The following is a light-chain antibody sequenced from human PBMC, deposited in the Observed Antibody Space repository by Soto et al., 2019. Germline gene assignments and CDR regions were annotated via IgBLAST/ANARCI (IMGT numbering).Light chain of an antibody. V-gene: IGLV2-14*01. Sequence: QSALTQPASVSGSPGQSITISCTGTSSDVGGYNYVSWYQQHPGKAPKLMIYDVSNRPSGVSNRFSGSKSANTASLTISGLQAEDEADYYCSSYTGSITYVVFGGGTKLTVL. CDR3: SSYTGSITYVV. CDR2: DVS. CDR1: SSDVGGYNY. J-gene: IGLJ2*01.